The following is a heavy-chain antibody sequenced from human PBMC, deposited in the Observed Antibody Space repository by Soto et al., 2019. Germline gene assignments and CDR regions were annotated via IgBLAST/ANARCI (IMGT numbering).Heavy chain of an antibody. Sequence: GGSLRLSCAASGFTFSNDAMHWVRQARGKGLEWVAVISYDGSNKYYADSVKGRFTIARDNSKNTLYLQMNSLRAEDTAVYYCAKGEGSDWNSSGMAVWGQGTTVTVPS. J-gene: IGHJ6*02. CDR1: GFTFSNDA. CDR3: AKGEGSDWNSSGMAV. V-gene: IGHV3-30-3*01. D-gene: IGHD2-21*02. CDR2: ISYDGSNK.